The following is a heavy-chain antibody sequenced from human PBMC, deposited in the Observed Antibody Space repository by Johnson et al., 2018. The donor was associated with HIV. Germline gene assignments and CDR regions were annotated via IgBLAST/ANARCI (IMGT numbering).Heavy chain of an antibody. CDR2: IRYDGTNK. V-gene: IGHV3-30*02. Sequence: QVQLVESGGGVVQPGGSLRLSCAASDFTFSSYGMHWVRQAPGKGLEWVAFIRYDGTNKYYADSVKGRFTISRDNSKNTLYLQMNSLRPEDTAVYYCAAIEIVVASDAFDIWGQGTMFTVSS. CDR3: AAIEIVVASDAFDI. CDR1: DFTFSSYG. J-gene: IGHJ3*02. D-gene: IGHD3-22*01.